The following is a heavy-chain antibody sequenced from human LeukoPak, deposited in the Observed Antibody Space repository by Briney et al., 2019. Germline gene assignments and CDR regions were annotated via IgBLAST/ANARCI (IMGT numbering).Heavy chain of an antibody. D-gene: IGHD3-3*01. CDR1: GFTFSSYA. J-gene: IGHJ4*02. CDR2: ISYDGSNK. CDR3: ARDPNTYYDFWSGSHFDY. Sequence: GRSLRLSCAASGFTFSSYAMHWVRQAPGKVLERVAVISYDGSNKYYADSVKGRFTISRDNSKNTLYLQMNSLRAEDTAVYYCARDPNTYYDFWSGSHFDYWGQGTLVTVSS. V-gene: IGHV3-30-3*01.